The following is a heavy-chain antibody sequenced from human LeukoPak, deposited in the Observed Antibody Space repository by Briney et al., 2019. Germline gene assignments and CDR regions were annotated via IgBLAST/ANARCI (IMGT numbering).Heavy chain of an antibody. CDR1: GFTFSSYG. CDR3: AREASGSSWSAFDY. V-gene: IGHV3-30*02. Sequence: PGGSLRLSCAASGFTFSSYGMHWVRQAPGKGLEWVAFIRYDGSNKYYADSVKGRFTISRDNSKNTLYLQMNSLRAEDTAVYYCAREASGSSWSAFDYWGQGTLVTVSS. J-gene: IGHJ4*02. CDR2: IRYDGSNK. D-gene: IGHD6-13*01.